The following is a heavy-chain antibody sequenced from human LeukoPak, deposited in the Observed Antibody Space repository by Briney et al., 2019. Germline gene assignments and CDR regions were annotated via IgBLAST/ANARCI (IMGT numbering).Heavy chain of an antibody. CDR2: INHGEST. V-gene: IGHV4-34*01. CDR3: ARGRTYYYDTSGYYPSIYYGMDV. J-gene: IGHJ6*02. CDR1: GGSFSGYY. D-gene: IGHD3-22*01. Sequence: SSETLSLTCAVSGGSFSGYYWYWIRQPPGKGLEWIGEINHGESTNYNPSLKSRATLSVDTSKNQFPLKLTSVTAADTAVYYCARGRTYYYDTSGYYPSIYYGMDVWGQGTTVIVSS.